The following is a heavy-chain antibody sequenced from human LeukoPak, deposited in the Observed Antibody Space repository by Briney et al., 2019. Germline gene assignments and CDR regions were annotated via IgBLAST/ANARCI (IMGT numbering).Heavy chain of an antibody. CDR3: ARDKSGDTIAATDTYFDY. CDR1: GFTFSSSA. CDR2: INQISSHI. Sequence: GGSLRLSCAASGFTFSSSAMNWVRQAPGKGLEWVSSINQISSHIYYAESVRGRFSISRDNAKNSVYLQMNSLRAEDTAIYYCARDKSGDTIAATDTYFDYWGQGTLVTVSS. J-gene: IGHJ4*02. V-gene: IGHV3-21*01. D-gene: IGHD6-25*01.